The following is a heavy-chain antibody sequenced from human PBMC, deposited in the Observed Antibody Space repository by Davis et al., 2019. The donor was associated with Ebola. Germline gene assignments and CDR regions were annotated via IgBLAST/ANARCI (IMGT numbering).Heavy chain of an antibody. CDR3: AREVAVVYFDY. CDR2: ISSSSSYI. D-gene: IGHD6-19*01. J-gene: IGHJ4*02. CDR1: GFTFSRYW. V-gene: IGHV3-21*01. Sequence: GESLKISCAASGFTFSRYWMNWVRQAPGKGLEWVSSISSSSSYIYYADSVKGRFTISRDNAKNSLYLQMNSLRAEDTAVYYCAREVAVVYFDYWGQGTLVTVSS.